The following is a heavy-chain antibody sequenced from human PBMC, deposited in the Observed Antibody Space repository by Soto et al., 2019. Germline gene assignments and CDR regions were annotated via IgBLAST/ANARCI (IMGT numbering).Heavy chain of an antibody. CDR2: IFTGGRR. Sequence: EVHLVESGGGLIQPGGSLRLSCAASGFTVSSNHMSWVRQAPGKGLEWVSVIFTGGRRYYADSVKGRFIVSRDNSNNTLYLQMYSLRADDTAVYYCARDGGDGWYDYWGQGTLVTVSS. V-gene: IGHV3-53*01. D-gene: IGHD6-19*01. J-gene: IGHJ4*02. CDR3: ARDGGDGWYDY. CDR1: GFTVSSNH.